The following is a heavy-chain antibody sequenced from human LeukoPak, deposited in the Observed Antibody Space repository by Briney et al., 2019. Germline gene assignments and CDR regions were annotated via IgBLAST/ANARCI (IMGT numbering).Heavy chain of an antibody. CDR1: GGSISSSSYS. CDR2: INHSGST. J-gene: IGHJ4*02. V-gene: IGHV4-39*07. D-gene: IGHD3-22*01. Sequence: KTSETLSLTCTVSGGSISSSSYSWSWIRQPPGKGLEWIGEINHSGSTNYNPSLKSRVTISVDTSKNQFSLKLSSVTAADTAVYYCARDPYYYDSSGYYPTSRFDYWGQGTLVTVSS. CDR3: ARDPYYYDSSGYYPTSRFDY.